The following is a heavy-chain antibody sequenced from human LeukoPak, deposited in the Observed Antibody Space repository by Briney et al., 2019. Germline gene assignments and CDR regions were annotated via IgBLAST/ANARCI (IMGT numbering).Heavy chain of an antibody. Sequence: SETLSLTCTVSGGSISSYYWSWIRQPAGKGLEWIGRIYISGSGSNNYNPSLKSRVTMSVDTSKNQFSLKLSSVTAADTAVYYCARDYAWDSYGLVLDSWGQGALVTVSS. J-gene: IGHJ4*02. V-gene: IGHV4-4*07. CDR2: IYISGSGSN. CDR1: GGSISSYY. D-gene: IGHD3-16*01. CDR3: ARDYAWDSYGLVLDS.